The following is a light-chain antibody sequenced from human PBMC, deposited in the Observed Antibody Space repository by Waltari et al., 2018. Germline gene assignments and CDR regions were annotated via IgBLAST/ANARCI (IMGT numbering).Light chain of an antibody. Sequence: QSVLTQPPSMSGAPGQKVTIPCTGGSSNFGAGHDVHWYQELPGAAPRHLNFGKTNRAPGVPGRFSGSKSGTSASLAIAGLQSEDEAVYYCQSLDSSLSASVFGGGTKLTVL. CDR3: QSLDSSLSASV. J-gene: IGLJ3*02. V-gene: IGLV1-40*01. CDR1: SSNFGAGHD. CDR2: GKT.